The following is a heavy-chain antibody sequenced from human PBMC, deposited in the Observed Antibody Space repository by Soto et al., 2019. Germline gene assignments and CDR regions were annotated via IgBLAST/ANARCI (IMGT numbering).Heavy chain of an antibody. J-gene: IGHJ4*02. CDR3: ARAQQWLVHDFDY. Sequence: GSLRISCAASGFTFSNYWMSWVRQAPGKGLEWVANIKQDGNEKYYVDSVKGRFTISRDNAKNSLYLHVNSLRAEDTAVYYCARAQQWLVHDFDYWGQGTLVTVSS. V-gene: IGHV3-7*05. D-gene: IGHD6-19*01. CDR1: GFTFSNYW. CDR2: IKQDGNEK.